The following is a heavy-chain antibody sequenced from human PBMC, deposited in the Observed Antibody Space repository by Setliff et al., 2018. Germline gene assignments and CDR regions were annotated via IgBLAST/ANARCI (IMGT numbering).Heavy chain of an antibody. D-gene: IGHD5-18*01. J-gene: IGHJ4*02. CDR1: GYSFTNYA. CDR2: ISTYNGNT. V-gene: IGHV1-18*01. CDR3: ARVRGGQRGAMVTQFDY. Sequence: GASVKVSCKASGYSFTNYAIHWMRQAPGQRLEWMGWISTYNGNTNYAQKLQGRVTMTTDTSTSTAYMELRSLRSDDTAVYYCARVRGGQRGAMVTQFDYWGQGTLVTVSS.